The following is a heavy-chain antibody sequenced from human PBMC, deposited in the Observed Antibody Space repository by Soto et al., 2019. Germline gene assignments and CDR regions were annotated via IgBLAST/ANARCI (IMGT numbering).Heavy chain of an antibody. J-gene: IGHJ4*02. Sequence: QVQLVESGGGVVQPGRSLRLSCAASGFTFSSYAMHWVRQAPGKGLEWVAVISYDGSNKYYADSVKGRFTISRDNSKNTLYLQMNSLRAEDTAVYYCARPINYDFWSGPDYWGQGTLVTVSS. CDR1: GFTFSSYA. V-gene: IGHV3-30-3*01. D-gene: IGHD3-3*01. CDR3: ARPINYDFWSGPDY. CDR2: ISYDGSNK.